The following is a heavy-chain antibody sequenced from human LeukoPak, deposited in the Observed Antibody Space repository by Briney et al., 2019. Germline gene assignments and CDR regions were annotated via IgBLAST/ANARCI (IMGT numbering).Heavy chain of an antibody. CDR3: ARARYDSSSYFGY. V-gene: IGHV3-7*01. CDR1: GFTFSSYW. J-gene: IGHJ4*02. D-gene: IGHD3-22*01. Sequence: PGGSLRLSCAASGFTFSSYWMSWVRQAPGKGLEWVANIKQDGSEKYYVDSVKGRFTISRDNAKNSLYLQMNSLRAEDTAVYYCARARYDSSSYFGYWGQGTLVTVSS. CDR2: IKQDGSEK.